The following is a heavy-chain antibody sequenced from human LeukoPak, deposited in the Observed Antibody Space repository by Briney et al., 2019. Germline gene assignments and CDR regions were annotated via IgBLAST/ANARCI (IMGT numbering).Heavy chain of an antibody. Sequence: SETLSLTCTVSGGSINSTRYYWGWIRQPPGRCLEWIGSIYYSVDTHYNPSLRSRVTISVDTSKNQFSLRMHSMTAADTSFYYCATGSMSTRYYYYFHMDVWGTGTTVTVSS. CDR1: GGSINSTRYY. D-gene: IGHD5/OR15-5a*01. V-gene: IGHV4-39*01. CDR3: ATGSMSTRYYYYFHMDV. J-gene: IGHJ6*03. CDR2: IYYSVDT.